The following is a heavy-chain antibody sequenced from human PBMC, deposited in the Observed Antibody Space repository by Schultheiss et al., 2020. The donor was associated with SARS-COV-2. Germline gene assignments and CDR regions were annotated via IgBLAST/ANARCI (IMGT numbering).Heavy chain of an antibody. V-gene: IGHV3-48*01. J-gene: IGHJ4*02. Sequence: GGSLRLSCAASGFTFSSYSMNWVRQAPGKGLEWVSYISSSSSTIYYADSVKGRFTISRDNAKNSLYLQMNSLRAEDTAVYYCAKVSYYYGSGDDYWGQGTLVTVSS. CDR2: ISSSSSTI. CDR1: GFTFSSYS. D-gene: IGHD3-10*01. CDR3: AKVSYYYGSGDDY.